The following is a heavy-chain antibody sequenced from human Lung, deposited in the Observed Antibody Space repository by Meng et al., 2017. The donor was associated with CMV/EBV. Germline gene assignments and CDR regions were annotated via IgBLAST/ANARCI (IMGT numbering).Heavy chain of an antibody. D-gene: IGHD5-12*01. CDR1: GGSISSGDYY. Sequence: QLQEPGPGLVQPSQSLSPTCTVSGGSISSGDYYWSWIRQPPGKGLEWIGYIYYSGSTYYNPSLKSRVTISVDTSKNQFSLNLNSVTAADAAVYYCARDSPGGYGYFDSWGQGTLVTVSS. V-gene: IGHV4-30-4*01. J-gene: IGHJ4*02. CDR3: ARDSPGGYGYFDS. CDR2: IYYSGST.